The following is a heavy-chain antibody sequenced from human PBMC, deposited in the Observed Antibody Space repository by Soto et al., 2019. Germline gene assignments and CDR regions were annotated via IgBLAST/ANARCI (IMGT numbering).Heavy chain of an antibody. CDR2: ISYDGDSI. CDR1: GFTFRIYT. J-gene: IGHJ4*02. D-gene: IGHD6-19*01. Sequence: PGGSLRLSCAASGFTFRIYTMHWVRQAPGKGLEWVSVISYDGDSIFYTDSVKGRFTISRDNSKNTLYLQMNSLRAEDTAVYYCAAAEQWLADPFDYWGQGTLVTVYS. V-gene: IGHV3-30-3*01. CDR3: AAAEQWLADPFDY.